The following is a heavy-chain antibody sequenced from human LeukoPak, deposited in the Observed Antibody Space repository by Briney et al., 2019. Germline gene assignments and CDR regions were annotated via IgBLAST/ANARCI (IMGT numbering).Heavy chain of an antibody. V-gene: IGHV1-46*01. CDR1: GYTFTSYY. J-gene: IGHJ4*02. D-gene: IGHD4-17*01. CDR3: ARAPTLSTVTTNFDY. Sequence: ASVKVSCKASGYTFTSYYMHWVRQAPGQGLEGMGIINPSGGSTSYAQKFQGRVTMTRDTSTSTVYMELSSLRSEDTAVYYCARAPTLSTVTTNFDYWGQGTLVTVSS. CDR2: INPSGGST.